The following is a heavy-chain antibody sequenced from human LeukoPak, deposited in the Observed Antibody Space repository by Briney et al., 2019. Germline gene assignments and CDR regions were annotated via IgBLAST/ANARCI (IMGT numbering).Heavy chain of an antibody. CDR2: IYHTGST. CDR1: GGSISNHNW. V-gene: IGHV4-4*02. CDR3: ARRAYCGGDCYSIDY. D-gene: IGHD2-21*02. Sequence: PSETLSLTCAVSGGSISNHNWWSWVRQPPGKGLEWIGEIYHTGSTNHNPSLKSRVTISLDKSKNQFSLKLSSVTAPDTAVYYCARRAYCGGDCYSIDYWGQGTLVTVSS. J-gene: IGHJ4*02.